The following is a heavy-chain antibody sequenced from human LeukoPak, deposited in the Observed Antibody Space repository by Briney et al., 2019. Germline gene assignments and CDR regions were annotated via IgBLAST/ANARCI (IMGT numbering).Heavy chain of an antibody. CDR2: MNPNSGNT. CDR1: GYTFTSYD. Sequence: ASVKVSCKASGYTFTSYDINWVRQATGQGLEWMGWMNPNSGNTGYAQKFQGRVTMTRNTSISTAYMELSSLRSEDTAVYYCARDDGGTAMAYYYYYYMDVWGKGTTVIISS. CDR3: ARDDGGTAMAYYYYYYMDV. V-gene: IGHV1-8*01. D-gene: IGHD5-18*01. J-gene: IGHJ6*03.